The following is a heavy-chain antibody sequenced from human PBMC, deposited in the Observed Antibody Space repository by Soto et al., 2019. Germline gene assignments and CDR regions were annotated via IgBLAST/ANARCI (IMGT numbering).Heavy chain of an antibody. J-gene: IGHJ3*02. D-gene: IGHD3-10*01. CDR3: ARGVYGSGNYYTGPSAFNI. CDR1: GGTLSDHG. Sequence: QVQLEQSGAEVKKPGSSVKISCKASGGTLSDHGVSWLRQAPGQGLEWVGGTRPVFNTANYAPKFQGRVTIAPDESTNIAYMELGSLRSADTAFYYCARGVYGSGNYYTGPSAFNIGGQGTLVIVSS. V-gene: IGHV1-69*01. CDR2: TRPVFNTA.